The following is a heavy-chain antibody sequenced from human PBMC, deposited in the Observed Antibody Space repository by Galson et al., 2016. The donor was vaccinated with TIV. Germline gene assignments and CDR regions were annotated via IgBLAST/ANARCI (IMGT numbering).Heavy chain of an antibody. D-gene: IGHD2-15*01. V-gene: IGHV3-7*03. CDR1: GITFSSDW. Sequence: SLRLSCAASGITFSSDWMCWVRQAPGKGLEWVANINPDGSTKNYVDSVKGRVTNSRDNSKNMLYLQMNSLRADDTAVYYCAKDKGLGGGSTFRHWGQGTLVTVFS. J-gene: IGHJ4*02. CDR3: AKDKGLGGGSTFRH. CDR2: INPDGSTK.